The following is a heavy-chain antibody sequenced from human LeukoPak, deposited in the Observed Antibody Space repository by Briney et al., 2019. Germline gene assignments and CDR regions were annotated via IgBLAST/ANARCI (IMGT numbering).Heavy chain of an antibody. D-gene: IGHD3-22*01. V-gene: IGHV3-23*01. CDR3: AKGYYSGDYYRNDY. J-gene: IGHJ4*02. CDR1: GLTFSTYA. CDR2: ITASSGST. Sequence: AGGSLRLSCAASGLTFSTYAMSWVRQAPGKGLEWVSSITASSGSTYYADSVKGRFTISRDNSKNTLYLQMNSLRAEDTAIYFCAKGYYSGDYYRNDYWGQGTLVTVSS.